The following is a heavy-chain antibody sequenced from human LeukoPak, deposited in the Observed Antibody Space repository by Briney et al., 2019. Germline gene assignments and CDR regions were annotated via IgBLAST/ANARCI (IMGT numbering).Heavy chain of an antibody. D-gene: IGHD3-3*01. CDR2: IKQDGSEK. Sequence: GGSLRLSCAASGFTFSSYWMTWVRQAPGKGLEWVANIKQDGSEKYYVDSVKGRFTISRDNAKNSLYLQMNSLRAEDTAVYYCARDLRITIFGVVTNYYYYGMDVWGQGTTVTVSS. V-gene: IGHV3-7*01. CDR1: GFTFSSYW. CDR3: ARDLRITIFGVVTNYYYYGMDV. J-gene: IGHJ6*02.